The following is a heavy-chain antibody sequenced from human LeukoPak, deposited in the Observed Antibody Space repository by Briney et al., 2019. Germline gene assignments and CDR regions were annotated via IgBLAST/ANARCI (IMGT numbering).Heavy chain of an antibody. CDR2: ISAYNGNT. V-gene: IGHV1-18*01. CDR3: AREGAYCGGDCYSYYYGMDV. D-gene: IGHD2-21*02. J-gene: IGHJ6*02. CDR1: GYSFTSYW. Sequence: GESLKISCKGSGYSFTSYWIGWVRQAPGQGLEWMGWISAYNGNTNYAQKLQGRVTMTTDTSTSTAYMELRSLRSDDTAVYYCAREGAYCGGDCYSYYYGMDVWGQGTTVTVSS.